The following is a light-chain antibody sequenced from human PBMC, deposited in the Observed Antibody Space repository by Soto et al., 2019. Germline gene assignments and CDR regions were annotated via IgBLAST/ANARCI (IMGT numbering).Light chain of an antibody. CDR1: SSDVRNYKY. J-gene: IGLJ1*01. CDR3: FSYTSSGTYV. V-gene: IGLV2-14*01. CDR2: EVS. Sequence: SVLTQLASGSGSPGQSSSISCTRTSSDVRNYKYVSWYQQHTGKAPNLMIYEVSNRPSRLSNRFSGSTSGNPPSLTLSGLQAEDETDYYCFSYTSSGTYVFGTGTKVTVL.